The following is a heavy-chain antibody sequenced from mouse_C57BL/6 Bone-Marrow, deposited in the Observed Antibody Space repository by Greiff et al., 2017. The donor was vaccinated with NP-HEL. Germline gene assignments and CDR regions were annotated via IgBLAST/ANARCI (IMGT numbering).Heavy chain of an antibody. J-gene: IGHJ1*03. Sequence: VQLQQSGAELARPGASVKLSCKASGYTFTSYGISWVKQRTGQGLEWIGEIYPRSGNTYYNEKFKGKATLTADKSSSTAYMELRSLTSEDSAVYFCSSSCDYHWDFDVWGTGTTVTVAS. CDR1: GYTFTSYG. V-gene: IGHV1-81*01. D-gene: IGHD2-4*01. CDR3: SSSCDYHWDFDV. CDR2: IYPRSGNT.